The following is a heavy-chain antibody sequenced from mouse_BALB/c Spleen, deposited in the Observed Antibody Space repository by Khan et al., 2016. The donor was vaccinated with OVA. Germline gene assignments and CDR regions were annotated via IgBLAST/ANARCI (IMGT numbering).Heavy chain of an antibody. CDR2: IWTGGGP. CDR3: VRAGYKDWFPY. V-gene: IGHV2-9-2*01. Sequence: QVQLKQSGPGLVAPSQSLSITCTVSGFSLTSYDISWIRQPPGQGLEWLGVIWTGGGPNYNSAFMSRLSISKDNPKSPACLQMNSMQTDDTSIYYCVRAGYKDWFPYWGQGTLLTVSA. D-gene: IGHD1-3*01. CDR1: GFSLTSYD. J-gene: IGHJ3*01.